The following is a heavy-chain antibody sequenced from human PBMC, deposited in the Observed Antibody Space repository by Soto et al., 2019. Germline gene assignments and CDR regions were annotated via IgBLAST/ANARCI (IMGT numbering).Heavy chain of an antibody. CDR3: ARDLYDSSGYYYYYYGMDV. J-gene: IGHJ6*02. CDR1: GFTFSSYG. Sequence: PGGSLRLSFAASGFTFSSYGMHWVRQAPGKGLEWVAVIWYDGSNKYYADSVKGRFTISRDNSKNTLYLQMNSLRAEDTAVYYCARDLYDSSGYYYYYYGMDVWGQGTTVTVSS. V-gene: IGHV3-33*01. CDR2: IWYDGSNK. D-gene: IGHD3-22*01.